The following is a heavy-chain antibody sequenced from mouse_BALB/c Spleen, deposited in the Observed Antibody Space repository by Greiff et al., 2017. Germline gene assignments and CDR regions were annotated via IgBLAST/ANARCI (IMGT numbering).Heavy chain of an antibody. CDR3: TTLGLDY. Sequence: QVQLQQSGAELVRPGASVTLSCKASGYTFTDYEMHWVKQTPVHGLEWIGAIDPETGGTAYNQKFKGKATLTADKSSSTAYMELRSLTSEDSAVYYCTTLGLDYWGQGTTLTVSS. CDR1: GYTFTDYE. CDR2: IDPETGGT. J-gene: IGHJ2*01. D-gene: IGHD4-1*01. V-gene: IGHV1-15*01.